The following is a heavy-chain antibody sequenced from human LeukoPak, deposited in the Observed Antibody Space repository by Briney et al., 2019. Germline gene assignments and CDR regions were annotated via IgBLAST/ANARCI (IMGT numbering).Heavy chain of an antibody. D-gene: IGHD5-18*01. V-gene: IGHV4-59*11. Sequence: SEPLSLTCAVSGASMNTHYWSWIRQPPGKGLEWIGYMLDTVTTKDNPSLKSRFTLSADTSKNQFSLRLTSVTAADTAVYYCATIKRGNIFGYFDFWGQGIPVTVSS. CDR1: GASMNTHY. J-gene: IGHJ4*02. CDR3: ATIKRGNIFGYFDF. CDR2: MLDTVTT.